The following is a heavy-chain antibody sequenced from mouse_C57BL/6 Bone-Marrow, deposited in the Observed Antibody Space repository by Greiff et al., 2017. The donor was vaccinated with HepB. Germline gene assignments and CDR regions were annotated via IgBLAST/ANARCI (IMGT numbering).Heavy chain of an antibody. CDR3: AKRDHDGEAMDY. CDR1: GFSLTSYG. Sequence: QVQLQQSGPGLVQPSQSLSITCTVSGFSLTSYGVHWVRQSPGKGLEWLGVIWRGGSTDYNAAFMSRLSITKDNSKSQVFFKMNSLQADDTAIYYGAKRDHDGEAMDYWGQGTSVTVSS. D-gene: IGHD2-4*01. CDR2: IWRGGST. V-gene: IGHV2-5*01. J-gene: IGHJ4*01.